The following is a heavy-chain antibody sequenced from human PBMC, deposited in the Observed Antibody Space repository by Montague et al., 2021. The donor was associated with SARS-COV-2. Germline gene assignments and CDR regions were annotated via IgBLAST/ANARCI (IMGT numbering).Heavy chain of an antibody. J-gene: IGHJ4*02. V-gene: IGHV3-23*01. CDR1: GYSFINYA. CDR3: VRKNYYGSGSCSTFDY. Sequence: SLRLSCAASGYSFINYAMGWVRQAPGKGLEWVSVISGSGGNTYFADSVRGRFTISRDNSKNTLYLQMNSLRAEDTAVYYCVRKNYYGSGSCSTFDYWGQGTLVTVSS. D-gene: IGHD3-10*01. CDR2: ISGSGGNT.